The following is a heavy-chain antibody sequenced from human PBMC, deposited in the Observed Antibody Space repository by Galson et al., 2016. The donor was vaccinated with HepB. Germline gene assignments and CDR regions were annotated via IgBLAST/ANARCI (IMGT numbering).Heavy chain of an antibody. CDR1: GGIFSSYV. V-gene: IGHV1-69*13. Sequence: SVKVSCKASGGIFSSYVIIWVRQAPGQGLEWMGGITPIFRTANYAQKFQGRVTITADESTSTAYMELSSLRSEDTALYYCARTSRIMIFGVAYESEDDAMDVWGQGTTVTVSS. CDR3: ARTSRIMIFGVAYESEDDAMDV. D-gene: IGHD3-3*01. J-gene: IGHJ6*02. CDR2: ITPIFRTA.